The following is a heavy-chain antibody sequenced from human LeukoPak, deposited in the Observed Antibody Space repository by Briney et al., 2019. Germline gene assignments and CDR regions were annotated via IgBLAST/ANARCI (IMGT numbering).Heavy chain of an antibody. CDR1: GGSFSGYY. D-gene: IGHD3-10*01. Sequence: SETLSLTCAVYGGSFSGYYWSWIRQPPGKGLEWIGEINHSGSTNYNPSLKSRVTISVDTSKNQFSLKLSSVTAADTAVYYCARNDRYYYGSGSYGIDYWGQGTLVTVSS. J-gene: IGHJ4*02. CDR3: ARNDRYYYGSGSYGIDY. CDR2: INHSGST. V-gene: IGHV4-34*01.